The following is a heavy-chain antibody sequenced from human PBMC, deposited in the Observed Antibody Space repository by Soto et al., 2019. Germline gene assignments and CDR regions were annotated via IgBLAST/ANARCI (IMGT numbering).Heavy chain of an antibody. J-gene: IGHJ4*02. Sequence: SETLSLTCTVSGGSISSYYWSWIRQPPGKGLEWIGYFFYSGSTNYNPSLKSRVTISVDTSKNQFSLKLNSVIAADTAVYYCATVRSRWNIDYWGQGTLVTVSS. CDR3: ATVRSRWNIDY. V-gene: IGHV4-59*08. D-gene: IGHD6-13*01. CDR2: FFYSGST. CDR1: GGSISSYY.